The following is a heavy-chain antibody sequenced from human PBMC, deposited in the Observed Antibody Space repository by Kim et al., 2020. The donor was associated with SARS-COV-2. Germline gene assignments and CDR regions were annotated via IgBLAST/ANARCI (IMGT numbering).Heavy chain of an antibody. CDR2: IYYSGST. Sequence: SETLSLTCTVSGGSISSYYRSWIRQPPGKGLEWIGYIYYSGSTNYNPSLKSRVTISLDTSKNQFSLKLSSVTAADTAVYYCARHPPTTVASGGAFDIWGQGTMVTVSS. CDR1: GGSISSYY. J-gene: IGHJ3*02. D-gene: IGHD4-17*01. CDR3: ARHPPTTVASGGAFDI. V-gene: IGHV4-59*08.